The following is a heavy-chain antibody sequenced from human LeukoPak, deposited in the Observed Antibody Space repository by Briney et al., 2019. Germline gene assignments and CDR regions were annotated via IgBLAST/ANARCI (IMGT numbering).Heavy chain of an antibody. CDR3: ARDPVYSSSWGGNDY. CDR2: INPNSGGT. Sequence: ASVKVSCKASGYTFTGYYMHWVRQAPGQGLEWMGRINPNSGGTNYAQKFQGRVTMTRDTPISTAYMELSRLRSDDTAVYYCARDPVYSSSWGGNDYWGQGTLVTVSS. J-gene: IGHJ4*02. D-gene: IGHD6-13*01. V-gene: IGHV1-2*06. CDR1: GYTFTGYY.